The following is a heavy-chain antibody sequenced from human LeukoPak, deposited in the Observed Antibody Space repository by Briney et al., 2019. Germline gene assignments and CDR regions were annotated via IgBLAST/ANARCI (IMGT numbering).Heavy chain of an antibody. D-gene: IGHD4-17*01. J-gene: IGHJ4*02. Sequence: ASVRVSCKTSGYTFTSYDINWVRQATGQGLEWMGWMNPNSGNTGYAQKFQGRVTMTRNTSISTANMELSSLRSEDTAVYYCARGRTYGDYDCWGQGTLVTVSS. CDR2: MNPNSGNT. CDR1: GYTFTSYD. V-gene: IGHV1-8*01. CDR3: ARGRTYGDYDC.